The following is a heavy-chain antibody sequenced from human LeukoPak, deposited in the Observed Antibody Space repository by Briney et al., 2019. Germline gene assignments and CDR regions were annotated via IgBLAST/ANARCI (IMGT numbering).Heavy chain of an antibody. CDR3: AREDWVVPAAMRMGDYYYGMDV. CDR2: ISSSGSTI. D-gene: IGHD2-2*01. J-gene: IGHJ6*04. CDR1: GFTFSSYE. V-gene: IGHV3-48*03. Sequence: PGGSLRLSCAASGFTFSSYEMNWVRQAPGKGLEWVSYISSSGSTIYYADSVKGRFTISRDNAKNSLYLQMNSLRAEDTAVYHCAREDWVVPAAMRMGDYYYGMDVWGKGTTVTVSS.